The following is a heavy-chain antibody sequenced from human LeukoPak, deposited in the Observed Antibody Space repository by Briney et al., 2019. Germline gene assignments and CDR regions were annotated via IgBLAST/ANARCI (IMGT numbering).Heavy chain of an antibody. CDR1: GYTFTGYF. CDR3: AREEAATPSDFDY. D-gene: IGHD6-25*01. V-gene: IGHV1-2*02. CDR2: IKTNSGGT. Sequence: GASVKVSCKASGYTFTGYFMHWVRQAPGQGLEWMGWIKTNSGGTKYAQKFQGRVTMTRDTSISTAYMELTRLRSDDTAVYYCAREEAATPSDFDYWGQGILVTVSS. J-gene: IGHJ4*02.